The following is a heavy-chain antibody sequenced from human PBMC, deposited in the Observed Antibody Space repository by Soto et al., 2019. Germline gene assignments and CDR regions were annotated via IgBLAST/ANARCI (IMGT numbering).Heavy chain of an antibody. D-gene: IGHD3-10*01. V-gene: IGHV1-3*01. CDR3: ARGASMVRGVILDAFDI. J-gene: IGHJ3*02. CDR1: GYTFTSYA. CDR2: ISAGNGNT. Sequence: QVQLVQSGAEVKKPGASVKVSCKASGYTFTSYAMHWVRQAPGQRLEWMGWISAGNGNTKYSQKFQDRVTITRDTSASTGYMELSSLRSEDSAVYYCARGASMVRGVILDAFDIWGQGTMVTVSS.